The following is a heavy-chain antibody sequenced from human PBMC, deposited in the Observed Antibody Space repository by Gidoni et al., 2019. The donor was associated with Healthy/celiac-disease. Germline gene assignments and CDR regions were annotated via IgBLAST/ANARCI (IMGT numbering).Heavy chain of an antibody. J-gene: IGHJ4*02. V-gene: IGHV3-30*18. CDR3: AKDSISTTVTMGDFDY. CDR1: GFTFSSYG. Sequence: QVQLVESGGGVVKPGRSLTLPCPASGFTFSSYGMHWVRPAPGKGLEWVAVISYDGSNKYYADSVKGRFTISRDNSKNTLYLQMNSLRAEDTAVYYCAKDSISTTVTMGDFDYWGQGTLVTVSS. CDR2: ISYDGSNK. D-gene: IGHD4-17*01.